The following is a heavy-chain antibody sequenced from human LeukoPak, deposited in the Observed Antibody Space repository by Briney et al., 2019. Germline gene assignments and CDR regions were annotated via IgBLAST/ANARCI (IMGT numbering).Heavy chain of an antibody. V-gene: IGHV3-9*01. CDR1: GFTFDDYA. J-gene: IGHJ2*01. Sequence: GRSLRLSCAASGFTFDDYAMHWVRHAPGKGLEWVSGISWNSDSISYADSVKDRFTISRDNAKNSLNLQMNSLRTEDTALYYCAKGHLDWYFDLWGRGTLVTVSS. CDR3: AKGHLDWYFDL. CDR2: ISWNSDSI.